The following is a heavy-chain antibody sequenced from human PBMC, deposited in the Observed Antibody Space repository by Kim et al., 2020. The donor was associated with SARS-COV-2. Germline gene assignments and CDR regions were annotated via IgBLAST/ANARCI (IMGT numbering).Heavy chain of an antibody. CDR1: GFNSVTGD. D-gene: IGHD2-8*02. Sequence: GGSLRLSCTMSGFNSVTGDIYWVRQSPGKGLEWVALMSEDGGHQYYGGSVEDRVTISRDTLRSAVYLNFRRMKTEDTAIYFCARAASGGPASWARRGLDLWGRGTTLTV. CDR3: ARAASGGPASWARRGLDL. J-gene: IGHJ6*02. CDR2: MSEDGGHQ. V-gene: IGHV3-33*05.